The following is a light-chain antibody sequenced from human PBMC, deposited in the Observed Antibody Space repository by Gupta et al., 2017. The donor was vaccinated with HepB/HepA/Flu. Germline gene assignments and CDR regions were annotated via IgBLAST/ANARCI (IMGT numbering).Light chain of an antibody. CDR3: MQALQTPT. CDR1: QSLLHSNGYNY. V-gene: IGKV2-28*01. CDR2: LGS. J-gene: IGKJ5*01. Sequence: DMVMTQSAVSLPVTPGEPASISCRSSQSLLHSNGYNYVDWYLQKPGQSPQLLIYLGSNRASGVPDRCSGSGSGTDFTLKSSRVEAEDVGVYYCMQALQTPTFGQGTRLEIK.